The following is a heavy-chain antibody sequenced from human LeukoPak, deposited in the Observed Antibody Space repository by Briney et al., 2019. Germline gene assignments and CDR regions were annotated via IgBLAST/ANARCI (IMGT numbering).Heavy chain of an antibody. V-gene: IGHV3-23*01. CDR3: AKPNLFPYYFDY. CDR2: ISGSGGST. Sequence: PGGSLRLSCAASEFTFSNYWIHWVRQAPGKGLEWVSAISGSGGSTYYADSVKGRFTISRDNSKNTLYLQMNSLRAEDTAVYYCAKPNLFPYYFDYWGQGTLVTVSS. D-gene: IGHD3-10*02. CDR1: EFTFSNYW. J-gene: IGHJ4*02.